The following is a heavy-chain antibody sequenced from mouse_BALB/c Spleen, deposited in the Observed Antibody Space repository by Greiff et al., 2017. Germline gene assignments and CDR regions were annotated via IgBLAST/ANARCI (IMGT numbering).Heavy chain of an antibody. CDR2: ISSGGSYT. J-gene: IGHJ2*01. CDR1: GFTFSSYA. CDR3: ARGITTATGLNY. Sequence: EVMLVESGGGLVKPGGSLKLSCAASGFTFSSYAMSWVRQSPEKRLEWVAEISSGGSYTYYPDTVTGRFTISRDNAKNTLYLEMSSLRSEDTAMYYCARGITTATGLNYWGQGTTRTVSS. V-gene: IGHV5-9-4*01. D-gene: IGHD1-2*01.